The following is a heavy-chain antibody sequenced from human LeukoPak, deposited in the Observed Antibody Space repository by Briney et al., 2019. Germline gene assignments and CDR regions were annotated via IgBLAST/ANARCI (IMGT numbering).Heavy chain of an antibody. CDR2: ISSSSITI. Sequence: PGGSLRLSCAVSGFPLSSYSINWVRQAPGKGLEWVSYISSSSITIYYADSVKGRFTISRDNAKNSLYLQMNSLRAEDTAVYYCARDSQGVDYWGQGTLVTVSS. CDR3: ARDSQGVDY. V-gene: IGHV3-48*04. J-gene: IGHJ4*02. CDR1: GFPLSSYS.